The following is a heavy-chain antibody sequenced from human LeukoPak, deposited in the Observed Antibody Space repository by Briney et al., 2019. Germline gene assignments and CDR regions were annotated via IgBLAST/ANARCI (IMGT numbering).Heavy chain of an antibody. J-gene: IGHJ4*02. V-gene: IGHV1-2*02. CDR1: GYTFTSYD. CDR3: ARVPKQWLVWCFDY. D-gene: IGHD6-19*01. CDR2: INPNSGGT. Sequence: ASVKVSCKASGYTFTSYDINWVRQATGQGLEWMGWINPNSGGTNYAQKFQGRVTMTRDTSISTAYMELRRLRSDDTAVYYCARVPKQWLVWCFDYWGQGTLVTVSS.